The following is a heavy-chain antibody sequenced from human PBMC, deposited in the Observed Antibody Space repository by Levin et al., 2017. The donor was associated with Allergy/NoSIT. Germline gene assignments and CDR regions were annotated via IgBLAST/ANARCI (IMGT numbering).Heavy chain of an antibody. D-gene: IGHD2/OR15-2a*01. CDR2: IIPPFGTP. Sequence: SVKVSCKASGGTFSLYVITWVRQAPGQGLEWVGGIIPPFGTPTYAQKFQDRVTITADEATTTVYMEVTSLRSEDTAVYYCGRSRNSGAYFHFGIWGQGTLVSVSS. CDR3: GRSRNSGAYFHFGI. J-gene: IGHJ4*02. CDR1: GGTFSLYV. V-gene: IGHV1-69*13.